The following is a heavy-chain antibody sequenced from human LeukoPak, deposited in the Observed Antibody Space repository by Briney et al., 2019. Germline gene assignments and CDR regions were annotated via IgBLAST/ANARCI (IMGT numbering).Heavy chain of an antibody. CDR3: ARVSRGNSVGGDY. V-gene: IGHV4-38-2*02. J-gene: IGHJ4*02. Sequence: SETLSLTCTVSGYSISSGYYWGWIRQSPGKGLEWIGSIYSRGSTYYNLSLKSRVIVSSDMSKNQFSLMLNSVTAADTAVYYCARVSRGNSVGGDYWGQGTLVTVSS. CDR2: IYSRGST. CDR1: GYSISSGYY. D-gene: IGHD4-23*01.